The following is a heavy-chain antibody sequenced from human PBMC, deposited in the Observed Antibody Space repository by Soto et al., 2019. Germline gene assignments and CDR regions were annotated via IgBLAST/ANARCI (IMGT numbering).Heavy chain of an antibody. Sequence: QVQLQQWGAGLLKPSETLSLTCAAYGGSFSGYYWSWIRQPPGKGLEWIGEINPSGSTNYNPSLNSRDTISGYTSKNQFSLELCPVTAADTDVYYCAWSRRAQWLELRLGVYMDVWGKGTTVTVSS. J-gene: IGHJ6*03. CDR3: AWSRRAQWLELRLGVYMDV. CDR1: GGSFSGYY. V-gene: IGHV4-34*01. D-gene: IGHD6-19*01. CDR2: INPSGST.